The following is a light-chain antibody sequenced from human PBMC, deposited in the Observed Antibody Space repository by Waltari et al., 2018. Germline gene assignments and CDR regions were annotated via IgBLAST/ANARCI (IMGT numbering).Light chain of an antibody. Sequence: DIQMTQSPSTLSASVGDSVTITCRASQSISSWLAWYQQKPGKAPKLLIDKASNLESGVPSRFSGSGSGTEFTLTISSLQREDFATYYCQQSYSSPRTFGQGTKVEVK. CDR3: QQSYSSPRT. CDR1: QSISSW. V-gene: IGKV1-5*03. CDR2: KAS. J-gene: IGKJ1*01.